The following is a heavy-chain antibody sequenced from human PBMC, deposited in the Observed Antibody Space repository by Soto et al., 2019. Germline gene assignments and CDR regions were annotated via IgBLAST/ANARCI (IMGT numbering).Heavy chain of an antibody. Sequence: NPSETLSLTCAVYGGSFSGYYWSLIRQPPGKGLEWIWEINHSGSTNYNPSLKSRVTISVYTSKNQFSLKLSSVTAADTAVYYCARATYYDILTGYPRYYYYYGMDFWGQGTTVTVSS. CDR1: GGSFSGYY. CDR3: ARATYYDILTGYPRYYYYYGMDF. D-gene: IGHD3-9*01. CDR2: INHSGST. J-gene: IGHJ6*01. V-gene: IGHV4-34*01.